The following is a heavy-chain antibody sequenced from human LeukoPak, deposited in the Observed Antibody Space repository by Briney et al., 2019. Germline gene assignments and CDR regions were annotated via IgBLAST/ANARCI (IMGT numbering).Heavy chain of an antibody. V-gene: IGHV3-33*01. CDR1: GFTFSSYG. D-gene: IGHD3-10*01. CDR2: IWYDGSNK. J-gene: IGHJ6*04. CDR3: AGDGITMVRGVSFYYGMDV. Sequence: GGSLRLSCAASGFTFSSYGMHWVRQAPGKGLEGVAVIWYDGSNKYYADSVKGRFTISRDNSKNTLYLQMNSLRAEDTAVYYCAGDGITMVRGVSFYYGMDVWGKGTTVTVSS.